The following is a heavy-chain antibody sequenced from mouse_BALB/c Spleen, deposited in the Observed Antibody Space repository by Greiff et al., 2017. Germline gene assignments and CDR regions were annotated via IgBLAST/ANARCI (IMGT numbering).Heavy chain of an antibody. V-gene: IGHV5-4*02. CDR3: AREVYYGSGYFDY. Sequence: EVKLVESGGGLVKPGGSLKLSCAASGFTFSDYYMYWVRQTPEKRLEWVATISDGGSYTYYPDSVKGRFTISRDNAKNNLYLQMSSLKSEDTAMYYCAREVYYGSGYFDYWGQGTTLTVSS. CDR1: GFTFSDYY. J-gene: IGHJ2*01. D-gene: IGHD2-2*01. CDR2: ISDGGSYT.